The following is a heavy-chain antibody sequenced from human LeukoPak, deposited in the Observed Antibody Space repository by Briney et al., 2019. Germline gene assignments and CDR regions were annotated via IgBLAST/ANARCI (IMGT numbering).Heavy chain of an antibody. Sequence: PSETLSLTCTVSGGSISSSSYYWGWIRQPPGKGLEWIGSIYYSGSTYYNPSLKSRVTIPVDTSKNQFSLKLSSVTAADTAVYYCARHFKTAMVTLYNWFDPWGQGTLVTVSS. D-gene: IGHD5-18*01. J-gene: IGHJ5*02. CDR3: ARHFKTAMVTLYNWFDP. CDR2: IYYSGST. CDR1: GGSISSSSYY. V-gene: IGHV4-39*01.